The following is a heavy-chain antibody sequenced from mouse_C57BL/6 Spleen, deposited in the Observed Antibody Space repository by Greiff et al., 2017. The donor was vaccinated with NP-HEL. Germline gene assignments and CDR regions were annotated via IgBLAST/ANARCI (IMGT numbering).Heavy chain of an antibody. Sequence: QVQLQQPGAELVKPGASVKLSCKASGYTFTSYWMHWVKQRPGRGLEWIGRIDPNSGGTKYNEKFKSKATLTVDKPSSTAYMQLSSLTSEDSAVYYCAKAPYSNYGDYYAMDYWGQGTSVTVSS. J-gene: IGHJ4*01. CDR2: IDPNSGGT. CDR1: GYTFTSYW. CDR3: AKAPYSNYGDYYAMDY. D-gene: IGHD2-5*01. V-gene: IGHV1-72*01.